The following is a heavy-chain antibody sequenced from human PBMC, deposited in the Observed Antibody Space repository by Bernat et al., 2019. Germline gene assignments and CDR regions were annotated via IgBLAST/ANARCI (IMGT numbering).Heavy chain of an antibody. CDR1: GFTFSNAW. Sequence: EVQLVESGGGLVKPGGSLRLSCAASGFTFSNAWMSWVRQAPGKGVEWVGRIKSKTDGGTTDYAAPVKGRFTISRDDSKNTLYLQMNSLKTEDTAVYYCTTDFWSGYYGAYDAFDIWGKGTMVTVSS. CDR3: TTDFWSGYYGAYDAFDI. CDR2: IKSKTDGGTT. D-gene: IGHD3-3*01. V-gene: IGHV3-15*01. J-gene: IGHJ3*02.